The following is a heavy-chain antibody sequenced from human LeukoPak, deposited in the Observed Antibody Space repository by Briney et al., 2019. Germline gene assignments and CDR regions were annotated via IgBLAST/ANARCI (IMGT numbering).Heavy chain of an antibody. V-gene: IGHV1-46*01. Sequence: GASVKVSCKASGYTFTSYHIHWVRQAPGQGLEWMGIINPSGGSTSNAQNFQGRGTVTRDMSTSTVYLELSSLRSEDTAVYYCARYGHSPYFDNWGQGTLVTVSS. J-gene: IGHJ4*02. CDR2: INPSGGST. CDR3: ARYGHSPYFDN. D-gene: IGHD4-17*01. CDR1: GYTFTSYH.